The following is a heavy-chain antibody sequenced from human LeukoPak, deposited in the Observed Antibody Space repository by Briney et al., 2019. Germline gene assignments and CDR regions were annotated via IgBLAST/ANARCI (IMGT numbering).Heavy chain of an antibody. D-gene: IGHD2-15*01. CDR2: INHSGST. V-gene: IGHV4-34*01. CDR1: GGSFSGYY. J-gene: IGHJ4*02. Sequence: SETLSLTCAVYGGSFSGYYWSWIRQPPGKGLEWIGEINHSGSTNYNPSLKSRVTISVDTSKNQFSLKLSSVTAADTAVYYCATLSLLPRDDWGQGTLVTVSS. CDR3: ATLSLLPRDD.